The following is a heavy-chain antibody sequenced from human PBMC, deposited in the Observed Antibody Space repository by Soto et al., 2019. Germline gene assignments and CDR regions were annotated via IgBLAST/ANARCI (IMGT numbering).Heavy chain of an antibody. CDR2: INSYNGVT. D-gene: IGHD1-26*01. CDR3: AGDRGSYGTFDQ. CDR1: GDISPRSG. V-gene: IGHV1-18*01. J-gene: IGHJ4*02. Sequence: QVPLVQSGPEVKKPGASVKVSCKASGDISPRSGISWVRQAPGQGPEWMGWINSYNGVTNYAQSFQGRVTLATDASPRTAYMEVRSLGFDDTAVYYCAGDRGSYGTFDQWGQGTLVTVSS.